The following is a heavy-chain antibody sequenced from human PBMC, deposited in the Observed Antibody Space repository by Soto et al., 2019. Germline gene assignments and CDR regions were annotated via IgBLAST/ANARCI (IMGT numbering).Heavy chain of an antibody. Sequence: GGSLRLSCAASGFTVCSKYMSWVRQAPGKGLEWVSVVYSGGSTNNADSVKGRFTISRDNSKNTLFLQMESLRAEDTAVYYCAGGGTYPRPFFYWGQGTLVTVSS. J-gene: IGHJ4*02. D-gene: IGHD3-16*02. CDR2: VYSGGST. V-gene: IGHV3-66*01. CDR1: GFTVCSKY. CDR3: AGGGTYPRPFFY.